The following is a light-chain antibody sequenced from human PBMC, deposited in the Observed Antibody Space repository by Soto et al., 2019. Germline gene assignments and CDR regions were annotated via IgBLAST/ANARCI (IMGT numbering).Light chain of an antibody. CDR3: QHYDNAPLT. J-gene: IGKJ4*01. CDR2: GAS. Sequence: EIVLTQSPGTLSLSPGERATLSCRASQSVSTNYLAWYQQNPGQAPRLLIYGASSRATGIPDRFSGSAYETDFPLTISRQEPEDVADYYCQHYDNAPLTFGGGTKVEIK. V-gene: IGKV3-20*01. CDR1: QSVSTNY.